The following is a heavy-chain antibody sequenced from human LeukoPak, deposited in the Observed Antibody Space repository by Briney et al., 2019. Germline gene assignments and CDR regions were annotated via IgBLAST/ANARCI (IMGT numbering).Heavy chain of an antibody. J-gene: IGHJ3*02. V-gene: IGHV4-30-2*01. CDR3: ARGRSTVNDFFDI. CDR2: IFHGEST. CDR1: GGSISSGGYY. Sequence: SETLSLTCTVSGGSISSGGYYWSWIRQHPGKGLEWIGYIFHGESTYYNPSLKSRVTISIDRSKDQFSLKLSAVTAADTAVYYCARGRSTVNDFFDIWGQGTMVTVSS. D-gene: IGHD4-17*01.